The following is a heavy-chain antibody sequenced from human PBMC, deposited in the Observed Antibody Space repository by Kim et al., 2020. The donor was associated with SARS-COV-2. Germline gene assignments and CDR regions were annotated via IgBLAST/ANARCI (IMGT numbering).Heavy chain of an antibody. CDR3: ARVNSGCYCGAFDI. J-gene: IGHJ3*02. D-gene: IGHD1-26*01. V-gene: IGHV3-30-3*01. CDR1: GFTFSSYS. Sequence: GGSLRLSCAASGFTFSSYSMHWVRQAPGKGLEWVSRVSSDGSSKYYADSVKGRFTISRDNAKNTLYLQMNSLRAEDTAVYYCARVNSGCYCGAFDIWGQGTMVTVSS. CDR2: VSSDGSSK.